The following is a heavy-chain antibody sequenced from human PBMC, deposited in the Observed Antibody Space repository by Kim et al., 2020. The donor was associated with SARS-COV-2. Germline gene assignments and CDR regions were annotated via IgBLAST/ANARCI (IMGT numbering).Heavy chain of an antibody. CDR3: AKDLGRVRDSSGYYYYYGMDV. V-gene: IGHV3-30*18. CDR2: ISYDGSNK. Sequence: GGSLRLSCAASGFTFSSYGMHWVRQAPGKGLEWVAVISYDGSNKYYADSVKGRFTISRDNSKNTLYLQMNSLRAEDTAVYYCAKDLGRVRDSSGYYYYYGMDVWGQGTTVTVSS. J-gene: IGHJ6*02. D-gene: IGHD3-22*01. CDR1: GFTFSSYG.